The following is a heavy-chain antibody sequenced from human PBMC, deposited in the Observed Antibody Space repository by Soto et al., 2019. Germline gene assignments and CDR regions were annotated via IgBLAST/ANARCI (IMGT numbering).Heavy chain of an antibody. V-gene: IGHV1-69*02. D-gene: IGHD6-13*01. CDR2: IIPILGIA. J-gene: IGHJ6*02. CDR1: GGTFSSYT. CDR3: ARGIAAAAFGMDV. Sequence: GASVKVSCKASGGTFSSYTISWVRQAPGQGLEWMGRIIPILGIANYAQKFQGRVMITADKSTSTAYMELSSLRSEDTAVYYCARGIAAAAFGMDVWGQGTTVTVSS.